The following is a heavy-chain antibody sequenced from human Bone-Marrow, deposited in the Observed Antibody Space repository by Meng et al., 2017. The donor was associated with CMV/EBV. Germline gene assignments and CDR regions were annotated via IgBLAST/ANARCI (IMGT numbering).Heavy chain of an antibody. CDR3: ARDAGWGSDY. CDR2: ISSYNGNA. J-gene: IGHJ4*02. V-gene: IGHV1-18*01. CDR1: GYSFSNYG. Sequence: KVSCKASGYSFSNYGITWVRQAPGQGLEWMGWISSYNGNANYAQKFQDRVTMTTDASTSTAYMELRSLRSDDTALYYCARDAGWGSDYWGQGILVTVSS. D-gene: IGHD3-16*01.